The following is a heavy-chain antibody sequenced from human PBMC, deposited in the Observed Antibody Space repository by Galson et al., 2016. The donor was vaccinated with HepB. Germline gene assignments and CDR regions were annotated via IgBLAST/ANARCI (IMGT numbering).Heavy chain of an antibody. J-gene: IGHJ5*02. CDR2: INPNSGDT. Sequence: VKVSCKASGYTFTNYYVHWVRQAPGQGLEWVGIINPNSGDTVYAQKFQGRVTMTRDTSTTTVYMEMSSLTSEDTAVFYCARGRQGEWLVSGRFDPWSQGTLVTVSS. CDR1: GYTFTNYY. CDR3: ARGRQGEWLVSGRFDP. V-gene: IGHV1-46*01. D-gene: IGHD6-19*01.